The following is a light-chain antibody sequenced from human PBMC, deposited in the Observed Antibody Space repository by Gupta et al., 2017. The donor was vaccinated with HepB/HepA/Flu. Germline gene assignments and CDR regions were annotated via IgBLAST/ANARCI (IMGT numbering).Light chain of an antibody. CDR1: QTVLTSSNNENY. CDR2: WAS. Sequence: DIVMTQSTESLAVSLGERATINCKSSQTVLTSSNNENYLAWYQQKPGQPPNLLIYWASTRESGVPDRFSDRGSGTDFTLTISSLQAEDVAVYYCQQEDSTPMTFGQGTMLEIK. V-gene: IGKV4-1*01. J-gene: IGKJ1*01. CDR3: QQEDSTPMT.